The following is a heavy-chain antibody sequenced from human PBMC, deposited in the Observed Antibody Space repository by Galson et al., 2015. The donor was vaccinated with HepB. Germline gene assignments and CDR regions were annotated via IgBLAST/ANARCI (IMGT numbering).Heavy chain of an antibody. J-gene: IGHJ4*02. CDR2: ISYDGSNK. Sequence: SLRLSCAASGFTFSSYGMHWVRQAPGKGLEWVAVISYDGSNKYYADSVKGRFTISRDNSKNTLYLQMNSLRAEDTAVYYCAKDSGYSYGIGDYWGQGTLVTVSS. CDR1: GFTFSSYG. D-gene: IGHD5-18*01. V-gene: IGHV3-30*18. CDR3: AKDSGYSYGIGDY.